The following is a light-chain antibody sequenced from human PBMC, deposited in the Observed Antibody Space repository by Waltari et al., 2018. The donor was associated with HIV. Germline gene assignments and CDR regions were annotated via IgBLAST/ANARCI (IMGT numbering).Light chain of an antibody. CDR2: QDN. J-gene: IGLJ3*02. Sequence: SYELTQPPSVSVSPGQTVSITCSGDQLGANSACWYQQRPGQSPLLVIYQDNQRPSGIPERFSGSNSGNTATLTISGTQAMDEADYYCQTWDSNTGVFGGGTKLTVL. CDR3: QTWDSNTGV. CDR1: QLGANS. V-gene: IGLV3-1*01.